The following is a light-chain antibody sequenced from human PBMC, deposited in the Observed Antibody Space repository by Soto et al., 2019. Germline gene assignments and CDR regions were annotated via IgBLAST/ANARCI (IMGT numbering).Light chain of an antibody. V-gene: IGKV3-20*01. CDR3: QQYGSSPRYT. CDR2: GAS. Sequence: EIVLTQSPGTLSLSPGERATLSCRASQSVSRNYLAWYQQKPGQAPRLLIYGASSRATGIPDRFSGSGSGTDFTLTIRRLDPEDCAVYYGQQYGSSPRYTFAQGTKLEIK. CDR1: QSVSRNY. J-gene: IGKJ2*01.